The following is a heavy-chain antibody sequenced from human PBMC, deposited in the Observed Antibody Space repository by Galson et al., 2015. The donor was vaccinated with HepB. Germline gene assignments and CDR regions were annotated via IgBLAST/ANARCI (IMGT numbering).Heavy chain of an antibody. CDR3: AKWDYYDSSGYPF. D-gene: IGHD3-22*01. CDR2: VWYDGSNK. V-gene: IGHV3-33*06. CDR1: GFTFSSYG. Sequence: SLRLSCAASGFTFSSYGMHWVRQAPGKGLEWVAVVWYDGSNKYYADSVEGRFTISRDDSKNTLYLQMNSLRAEDTAIYYCAKWDYYDSSGYPFWGQGTLVTVSS. J-gene: IGHJ4*02.